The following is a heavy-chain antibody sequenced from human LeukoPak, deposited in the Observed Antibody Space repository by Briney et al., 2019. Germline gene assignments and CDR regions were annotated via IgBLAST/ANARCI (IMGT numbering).Heavy chain of an antibody. J-gene: IGHJ6*03. D-gene: IGHD3-10*01. CDR3: ARDGTMVRGPKNYYYYYMDV. CDR1: GYTFTGYY. Sequence: GASAKVSCKASGYTFTGYYMHWVRQAPGQGLEWMGWINPNSGGTNYAQKFQGRVTMTRDTSISTAYMELSRLRSDDTAVYCCARDGTMVRGPKNYYYYYMDVWGKGTTVTVSS. V-gene: IGHV1-2*02. CDR2: INPNSGGT.